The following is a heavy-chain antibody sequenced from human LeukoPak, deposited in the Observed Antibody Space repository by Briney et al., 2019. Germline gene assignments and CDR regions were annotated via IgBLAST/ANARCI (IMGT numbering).Heavy chain of an antibody. CDR2: IYHSGSI. CDR1: GYSITSNYY. D-gene: IGHD2-15*01. Sequence: SETLSLTCTVSGYSITSNYYWVWIRQPPGKGLEWIGSIYHSGSIYYNPSLKSRVTMSVDTSKNQFSLKLTSVTAADTAVYFCASRDCSDGACFFDYWGQGTLVTASS. V-gene: IGHV4-38-2*02. CDR3: ASRDCSDGACFFDY. J-gene: IGHJ4*02.